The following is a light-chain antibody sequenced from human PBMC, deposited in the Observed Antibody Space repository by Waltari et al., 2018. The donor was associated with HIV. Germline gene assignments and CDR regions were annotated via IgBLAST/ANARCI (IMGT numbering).Light chain of an antibody. J-gene: IGKJ3*01. CDR1: QDIGNH. CDR2: GAS. CDR3: QQFTSLPIT. Sequence: DILMTQSPPSLSAPVGGKVTITCRASQDIGNHLSGYRQQSARAPELLLYGASFLESGVPSKFSGRGAGATGIFSINGLQPEDAATYYCQQFTSLPITVGPGTTVDIK. V-gene: IGKV1-33*01.